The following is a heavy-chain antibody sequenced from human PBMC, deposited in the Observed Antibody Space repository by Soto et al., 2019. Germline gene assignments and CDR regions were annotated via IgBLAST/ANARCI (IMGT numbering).Heavy chain of an antibody. J-gene: IGHJ6*03. CDR1: GYTFTNYA. CDR3: ARGHLAVVPVASWFYYMDV. V-gene: IGHV1-3*01. CDR2: INAGNGNT. Sequence: ASVKVSCKASGYTFTNYAVHWVRQAPGQRLEWMGWINAGNGNTRFSQNLQGRVTITRDTSARTVYMELSSLRSEDTAVYYCARGHLAVVPVASWFYYMDVRGKGTTVTAP. D-gene: IGHD2-2*01.